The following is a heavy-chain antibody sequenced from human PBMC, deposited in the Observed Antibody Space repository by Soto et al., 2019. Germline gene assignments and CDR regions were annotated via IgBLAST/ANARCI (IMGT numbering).Heavy chain of an antibody. CDR1: GGSISSYY. D-gene: IGHD1-26*01. CDR3: AIEKVGAASVHVFDI. CDR2: IYYSGST. V-gene: IGHV4-59*01. Sequence: TSETLSLTCTVSGGSISSYYWSWIRQPPGKGLEWIGYIYYSGSTNYNPSLKSRVTISVDTSKNQFSLKLSSVTAADTAVYYCAIEKVGAASVHVFDIWGQGTMVTVSS. J-gene: IGHJ3*02.